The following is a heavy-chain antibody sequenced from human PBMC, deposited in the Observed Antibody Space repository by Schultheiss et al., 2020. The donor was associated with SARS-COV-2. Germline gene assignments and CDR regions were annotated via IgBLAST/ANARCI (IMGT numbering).Heavy chain of an antibody. Sequence: GGSLRLSCAASGFTVSSNYMSWVRQAPGKGLEWVSVISGSGGSTYYADSVKGRFTISRDNSKNTLYLQMNSLRAEDTAVYYCAKDLGKRGSSSGMDFDYWGQGTLVTVSS. CDR1: GFTVSSNY. D-gene: IGHD6-6*01. J-gene: IGHJ4*02. CDR3: AKDLGKRGSSSGMDFDY. CDR2: ISGSGGST. V-gene: IGHV3-23*01.